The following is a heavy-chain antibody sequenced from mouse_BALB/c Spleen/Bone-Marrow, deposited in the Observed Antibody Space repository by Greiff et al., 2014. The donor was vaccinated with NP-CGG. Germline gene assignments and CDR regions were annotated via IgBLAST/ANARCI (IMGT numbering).Heavy chain of an antibody. J-gene: IGHJ1*01. CDR3: ARYDGNYDWYFDV. V-gene: IGHV3-8*02. D-gene: IGHD2-1*01. CDR2: ISYSGST. CDR1: GDSITSGY. Sequence: VQLQQSGPSLVKPSRTLSLTCSVTGDSITSGYWNWIRKFPGNKLEYMGYISYSGSTYYNPSLKSRISITRDTSKNQYYLQLNSVTTEDTATYYCARYDGNYDWYFDVWGAGTTVTVSS.